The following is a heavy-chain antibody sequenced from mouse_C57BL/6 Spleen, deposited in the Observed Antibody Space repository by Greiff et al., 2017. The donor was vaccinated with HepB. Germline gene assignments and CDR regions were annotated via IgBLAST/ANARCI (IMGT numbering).Heavy chain of an antibody. Sequence: EVKLMESGGGLVKPGGSLKLSCAASGFTFSDYGMHWVRQAPEKGLEWVAYISSGSSTIYYADTVKGRFTISRDNAKNTLFLQMTSLRSEDTAMYYCARGARYSNYDYAMDYWGQGTSVTVSS. V-gene: IGHV5-17*01. CDR1: GFTFSDYG. CDR3: ARGARYSNYDYAMDY. CDR2: ISSGSSTI. D-gene: IGHD2-5*01. J-gene: IGHJ4*01.